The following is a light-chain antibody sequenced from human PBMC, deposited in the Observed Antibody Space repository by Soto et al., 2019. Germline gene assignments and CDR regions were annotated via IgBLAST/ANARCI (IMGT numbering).Light chain of an antibody. J-gene: IGKJ4*01. V-gene: IGKV3-20*01. CDR2: DAS. CDR3: QQYGSSPLT. CDR1: QSVRSNY. Sequence: EIVLTQSPDTLSLSPGERATLSCRASQSVRSNYLAWYQQKPGQAPRFLIYDASSRATGIPDRFSDSGSGTDFNLTISRLEPEDFAVYYCQQYGSSPLTFGGGTKVEIK.